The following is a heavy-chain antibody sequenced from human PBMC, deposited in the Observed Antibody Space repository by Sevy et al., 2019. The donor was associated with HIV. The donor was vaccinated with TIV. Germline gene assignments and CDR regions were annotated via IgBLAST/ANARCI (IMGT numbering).Heavy chain of an antibody. Sequence: GGSLRLSCAASGFTFSSYWMSWVRQAPGKGLEWVANIKQDGSEKYNVDSVKGRFTISRDNAKNSLYLQMNSLRAEDTAVYYCAREGGYSSSPAEYFQHWGQGTLVTVSS. CDR2: IKQDGSEK. CDR3: AREGGYSSSPAEYFQH. D-gene: IGHD6-13*01. CDR1: GFTFSSYW. V-gene: IGHV3-7*01. J-gene: IGHJ1*01.